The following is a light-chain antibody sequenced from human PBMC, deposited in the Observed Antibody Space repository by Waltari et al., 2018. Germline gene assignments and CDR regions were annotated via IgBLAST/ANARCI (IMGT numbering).Light chain of an antibody. V-gene: IGLV3-21*01. CDR3: HVWELTIDQV. J-gene: IGLJ3*02. CDR2: YDS. CDR1: NIGSKS. Sequence: SYMLTPPPPVSVAPGATARVTCGGNNIGSKSVHRSEQKPGQAAVVVMYYDSNRPSVIPERLSGPNSGNTAPQSIIAVEAGDDAHYYCHVWELTIDQVFGGGTKLTVL.